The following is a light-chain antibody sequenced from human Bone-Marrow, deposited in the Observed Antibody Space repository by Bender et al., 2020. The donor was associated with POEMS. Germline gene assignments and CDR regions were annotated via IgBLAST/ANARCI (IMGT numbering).Light chain of an antibody. Sequence: SYVLTQPPSVSVAPGQTAGITCGGNDIGSKGVHWYQQKPGQAPVLVVYDDTDRPSGIPERFSGSNSGNTATLTISRVEAGDEADYYCQAWDRRSHWVFGGGTKLTVL. CDR2: DDT. V-gene: IGLV3-21*02. J-gene: IGLJ3*02. CDR3: QAWDRRSHWV. CDR1: DIGSKG.